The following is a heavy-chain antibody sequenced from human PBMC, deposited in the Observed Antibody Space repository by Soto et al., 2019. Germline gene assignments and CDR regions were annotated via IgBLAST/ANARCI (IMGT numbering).Heavy chain of an antibody. CDR3: AKAAAGTLVRFRYYYYGMDV. CDR1: GFTFSSYA. J-gene: IGHJ6*02. CDR2: ISGSGGST. D-gene: IGHD6-13*01. Sequence: PGGSLRLSCAASGFTFSSYAMSWVRQAPGTGLEWVSAISGSGGSTYYADSVKGRLTISRYNSKNTLYLQMNSLRAEDTAVYYCAKAAAGTLVRFRYYYYGMDVWGQGTTVTVSS. V-gene: IGHV3-23*01.